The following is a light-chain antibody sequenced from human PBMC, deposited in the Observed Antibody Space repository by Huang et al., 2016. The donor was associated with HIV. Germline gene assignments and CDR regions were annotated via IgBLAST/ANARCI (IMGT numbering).Light chain of an antibody. CDR3: QQYNKWPPEYT. CDR2: AAS. V-gene: IGKV3-15*01. Sequence: VMMSQSPATLAASPGERVTLSCGASQSVNTNLAWYQQKPGQPPRLLIYAASTRATGFPARFAGSGSGTDFTLTIDSLQSDDFAVYYCQQYNKWPPEYTFGQGTRLEIK. CDR1: QSVNTN. J-gene: IGKJ2*01.